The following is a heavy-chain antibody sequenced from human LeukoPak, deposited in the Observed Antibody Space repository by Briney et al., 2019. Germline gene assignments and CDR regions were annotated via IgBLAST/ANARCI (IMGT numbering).Heavy chain of an antibody. CDR3: AASGEYSSSWFEYFQH. J-gene: IGHJ1*01. V-gene: IGHV5-51*01. Sequence: GESLKISCKGSGYSFTSYWIGWVRQMPGKGLEWMGIIYPGDSDTRYSPSFQGQVTISADKSISTAYLQWSSLKASDTAMYYCAASGEYSSSWFEYFQHRGQGTLVTVSS. CDR1: GYSFTSYW. CDR2: IYPGDSDT. D-gene: IGHD6-13*01.